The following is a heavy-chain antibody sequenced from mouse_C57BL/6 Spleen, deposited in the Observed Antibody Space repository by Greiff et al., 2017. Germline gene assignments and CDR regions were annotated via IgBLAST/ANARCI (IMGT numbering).Heavy chain of an antibody. CDR3: ARGHFYGSSLAWFAY. CDR1: GYTFTSYW. V-gene: IGHV1-53*01. J-gene: IGHJ3*01. D-gene: IGHD1-1*01. CDR2: INPSNGGT. Sequence: QVQLQQPGTELVKPGASVKLSCKASGYTFTSYWMHWVKPRPGQGLEWIGNINPSNGGTNYNEKFKSKATLTVDKSSSPAYMQLSSLTSEDSAVYYCARGHFYGSSLAWFAYWGQGTLVTVSA.